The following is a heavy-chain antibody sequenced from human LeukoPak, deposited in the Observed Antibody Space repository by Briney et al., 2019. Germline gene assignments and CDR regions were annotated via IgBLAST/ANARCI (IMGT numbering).Heavy chain of an antibody. CDR1: GFTFSTYR. V-gene: IGHV3-21*01. J-gene: IGHJ4*02. D-gene: IGHD1-26*01. CDR3: ARDRGSYYGGGFDY. CDR2: IISSGSYI. Sequence: KPGGSLRLSCAASGFTFSTYRMNWVRQPPGKGLEWVSSIISSGSYIYYADSVKGRFTISRDNAKNSLYLQMNSLRAEDTAVYYCARDRGSYYGGGFDYWGQRTLVTVSS.